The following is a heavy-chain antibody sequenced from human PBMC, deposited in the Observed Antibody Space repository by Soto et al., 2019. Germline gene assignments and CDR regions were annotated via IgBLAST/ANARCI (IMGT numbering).Heavy chain of an antibody. J-gene: IGHJ6*02. CDR3: ARAEDDFWSWDYYYSMDV. Sequence: EVQLVESGGGLVQPGVSLRLSCAASGFTFSSYSINWVRQAPGKGLEWVSYISSSGTTMYYADSVKGRFTISRDKANNSVFLQMNSLRDEDTAVYYCARAEDDFWSWDYYYSMDVWGQGTTVTVSS. CDR2: ISSSGTTM. D-gene: IGHD3-3*01. CDR1: GFTFSSYS. V-gene: IGHV3-48*02.